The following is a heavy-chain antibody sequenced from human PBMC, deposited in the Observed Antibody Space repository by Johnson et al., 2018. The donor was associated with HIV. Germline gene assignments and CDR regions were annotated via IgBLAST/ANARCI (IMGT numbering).Heavy chain of an antibody. Sequence: EVQLVESGGGLVQPGGSLRLSCAASGFTFSDHYMDWVRQAPGKGLEWVGRTRNKANSYTTEYAASVKGRFTISRDDSKNSLYLQMNSLRAEDTAVYYCAKGPNGQLDDAFHIWGQGTMVTVSS. CDR1: GFTFSDHY. J-gene: IGHJ3*02. CDR2: TRNKANSYTT. V-gene: IGHV3-72*01. D-gene: IGHD6-6*01. CDR3: AKGPNGQLDDAFHI.